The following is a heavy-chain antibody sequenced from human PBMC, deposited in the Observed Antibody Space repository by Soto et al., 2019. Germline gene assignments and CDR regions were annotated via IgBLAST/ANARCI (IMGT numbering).Heavy chain of an antibody. CDR2: IYTSGST. CDR3: ARHRIEVVWRGFDY. Sequence: SETLSLTCTVSGGSISSYFWSWIRQPAGKGLEWIGRIYTSGSTNYNPSLKSRVTMSVDTSKNQFSLQVTSVTAADSAVYYCARHRIEVVWRGFDYWGQGRPVTVSS. D-gene: IGHD1-1*01. CDR1: GGSISSYF. V-gene: IGHV4-4*07. J-gene: IGHJ4*02.